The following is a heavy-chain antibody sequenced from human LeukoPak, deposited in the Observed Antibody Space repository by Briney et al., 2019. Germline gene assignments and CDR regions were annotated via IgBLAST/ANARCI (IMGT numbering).Heavy chain of an antibody. CDR2: IYTSGNT. V-gene: IGHV4-4*07. Sequence: SETLSLTCTVSGGSISSYYWSWIRQPAGKGLEWIGHIYTSGNTNYNPSLKSRVTMSVDTPKNQFSLKLRSVTAADTAVYYCARDGYYFDSSGYYFWGQGTLVTVSS. J-gene: IGHJ4*02. CDR3: ARDGYYFDSSGYYF. CDR1: GGSISSYY. D-gene: IGHD3-22*01.